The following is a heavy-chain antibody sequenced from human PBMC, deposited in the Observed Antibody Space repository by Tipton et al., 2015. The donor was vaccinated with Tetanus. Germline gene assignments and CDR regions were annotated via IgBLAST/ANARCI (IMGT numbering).Heavy chain of an antibody. J-gene: IGHJ5*02. V-gene: IGHV4-4*07. Sequence: TLSLTCTVSGDSISSNYWSWIRQPAGKGPEWIGRIYINGRNNYNPSLKSRVTISVDTSKNQFSLNLRSVTAADTAVYYCARDRGLTTYICFDPWGQGTLVTVSS. D-gene: IGHD4-17*01. CDR1: GDSISSNY. CDR2: IYINGRN. CDR3: ARDRGLTTYICFDP.